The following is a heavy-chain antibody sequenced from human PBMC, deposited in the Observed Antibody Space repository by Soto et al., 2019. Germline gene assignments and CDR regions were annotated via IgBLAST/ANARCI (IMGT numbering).Heavy chain of an antibody. CDR1: GGSFSGYY. D-gene: IGHD6-19*01. CDR3: ARGLRAVAGTFVCYFDY. J-gene: IGHJ4*02. Sequence: SETLSLTCAVYGGSFSGYYWSWIRQPPGKGLEWIGEINHSGSTNYNPSLKSRVTISVDTSKNQFALKLSSVTAADTAVYYCARGLRAVAGTFVCYFDYWGQGTLVTVSS. CDR2: INHSGST. V-gene: IGHV4-34*01.